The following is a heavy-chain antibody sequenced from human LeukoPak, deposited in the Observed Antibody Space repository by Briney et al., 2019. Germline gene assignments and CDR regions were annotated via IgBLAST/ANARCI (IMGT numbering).Heavy chain of an antibody. CDR3: ARTPGPGWFDP. CDR2: IYYSGST. CDR1: GGSISSYY. J-gene: IGHJ5*02. V-gene: IGHV4-59*08. D-gene: IGHD2-8*02. Sequence: PSETLSLTCTVSGGSISSYYWSWIRQPPGKGLEWIGYIYYSGSTNYNPSLKSRVTISVDTSKNQFSLKLSSVTAADPAVYYCARTPGPGWFDPWGQGTLVTVSS.